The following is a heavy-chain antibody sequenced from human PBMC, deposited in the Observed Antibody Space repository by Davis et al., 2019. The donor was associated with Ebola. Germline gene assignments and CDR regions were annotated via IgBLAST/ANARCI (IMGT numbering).Heavy chain of an antibody. V-gene: IGHV1-18*04. CDR2: ISGFNTNT. D-gene: IGHD3-9*01. CDR3: ARAPNYDVLTGTSSYYFDY. CDR1: VYTFTSYG. Sequence: SVNVSCMSSVYTFTSYGLVWVRQAPGLGLEWMGWISGFNTNTNFAQKFQGRVTVSKDTSTNTAYMDLRSLTSDDTAIYYCARAPNYDVLTGTSSYYFDYWGQGTLVTVSS. J-gene: IGHJ4*02.